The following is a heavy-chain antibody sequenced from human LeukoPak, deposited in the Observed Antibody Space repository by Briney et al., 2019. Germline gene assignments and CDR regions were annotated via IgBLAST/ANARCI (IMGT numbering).Heavy chain of an antibody. CDR3: ARDMMGRGQWLVNY. CDR2: IWYDGSNK. V-gene: IGHV3-33*01. J-gene: IGHJ4*02. D-gene: IGHD6-19*01. CDR1: GFTFSSYG. Sequence: PGGSLRLSCAASGFTFSSYGMHWVRQAPGKGLEWVAVIWYDGSNKYYADSVKGRFTISRDNSKNTLYLQMNGLRAEDTAVYYCARDMMGRGQWLVNYWGQGTLVTVSS.